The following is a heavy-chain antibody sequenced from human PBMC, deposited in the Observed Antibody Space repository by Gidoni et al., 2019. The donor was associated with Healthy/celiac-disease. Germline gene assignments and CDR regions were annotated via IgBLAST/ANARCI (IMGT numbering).Heavy chain of an antibody. CDR2: MYYSGNT. Sequence: QLQLQESGPGLVKPSDTLSLTCTVSGGSIRSSNYYWDWIRQSPGKGLEWIGSMYYSGNTYYNPSLKSRVTISEDTSNNQFSLKLNSVTAADTAVYYCARRGIAALDYMDVWGKGTTVTVSS. D-gene: IGHD6-6*01. CDR1: GGSIRSSNYY. J-gene: IGHJ6*03. CDR3: ARRGIAALDYMDV. V-gene: IGHV4-39*01.